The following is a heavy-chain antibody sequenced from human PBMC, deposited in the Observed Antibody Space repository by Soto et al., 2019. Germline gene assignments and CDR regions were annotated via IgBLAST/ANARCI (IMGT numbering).Heavy chain of an antibody. CDR3: VRDRDLYRDMFHADL. CDR1: GFTISECS. Sequence: SGGSLRLSCEASGFTISECSMNWVRQAPGKGLEWLAYITIRTGNVLYADSVRGRFTISADNAENSVILQMNSLRDEDSAVYFCVRDRDLYRDMFHADLWGQGNLVTVSS. D-gene: IGHD3-10*02. J-gene: IGHJ4*01. V-gene: IGHV3-48*02. CDR2: ITIRTGNV.